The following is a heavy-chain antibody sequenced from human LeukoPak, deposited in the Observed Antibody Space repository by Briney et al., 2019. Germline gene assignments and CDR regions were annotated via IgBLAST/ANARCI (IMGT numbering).Heavy chain of an antibody. CDR1: GFTFSTYA. J-gene: IGHJ4*02. V-gene: IGHV3-23*01. CDR3: ALPSLGYCTTTSCPLYY. D-gene: IGHD2-2*01. Sequence: GGSLRLSCAASGFTFSTYAMSWVRQAPGKGLEWVSAIGGTGGSTYYADSVKGRFTISRDNSKNTLYLQMNSLRAEDTAVYYCALPSLGYCTTTSCPLYYWGQGTLVTVSS. CDR2: IGGTGGST.